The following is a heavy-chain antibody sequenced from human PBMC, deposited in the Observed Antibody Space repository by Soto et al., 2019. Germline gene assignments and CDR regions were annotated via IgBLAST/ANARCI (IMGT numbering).Heavy chain of an antibody. J-gene: IGHJ5*02. V-gene: IGHV1-2*02. CDR3: ASHDPGARFDQ. CDR2: INPNNGAT. Sequence: QVQLVQSGAEGKKPGASVKVSCKAPRYIFTANFMHWVRQAPGQGLEWMGWINPNNGATHYGLSFQGRATMTRYPSVSTAYMELSSLRSDDTAVSYCASHDPGARFDQWGKGNLVIVSS. D-gene: IGHD1-1*01. CDR1: RYIFTANF.